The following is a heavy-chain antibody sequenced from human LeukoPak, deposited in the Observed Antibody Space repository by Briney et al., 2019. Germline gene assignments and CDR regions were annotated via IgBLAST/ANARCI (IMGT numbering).Heavy chain of an antibody. Sequence: GGSLRLSCAASGFTFDDYAMHWVRQAPGKGLEWVSLISGDGGSTYYADSVKGRFTVSRDNSKNSLYLQMNSLRTEDTALYYCAKDMNYYDSSGYYYGYFQHWGQGTLVTVSS. CDR3: AKDMNYYDSSGYYYGYFQH. CDR2: ISGDGGST. CDR1: GFTFDDYA. D-gene: IGHD3-22*01. J-gene: IGHJ1*01. V-gene: IGHV3-43*02.